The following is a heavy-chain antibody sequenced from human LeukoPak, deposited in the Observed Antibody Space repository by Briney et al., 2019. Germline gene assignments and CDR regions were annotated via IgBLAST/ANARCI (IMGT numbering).Heavy chain of an antibody. CDR3: ARDLYSSGWYAVGDY. CDR2: IYTSGST. Sequence: PSETLSLTCTVSGGSISSYYWSWLRQPAGKGLEGIGRIYTSGSTNYHPSLNSRVTMPVDTSKNQFSLKLSSVTAPDTAVYYCARDLYSSGWYAVGDYWGQGTLVTVSS. J-gene: IGHJ4*02. CDR1: GGSISSYY. D-gene: IGHD6-19*01. V-gene: IGHV4-4*07.